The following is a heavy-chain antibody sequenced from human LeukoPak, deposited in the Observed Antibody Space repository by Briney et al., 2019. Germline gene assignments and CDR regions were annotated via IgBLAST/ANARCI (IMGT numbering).Heavy chain of an antibody. CDR3: ARGGSYLSAFDI. CDR2: IRYDGSNK. V-gene: IGHV3-30*02. CDR1: GCTFSSYG. D-gene: IGHD1-26*01. J-gene: IGHJ3*02. Sequence: PGGSLRVSCAASGCTFSSYGMHWVRQAPGKGLEWVAFIRYDGSNKYYADSVKGRFTISRDNSKNTLYLQMNSLRAEDTAVYYCARGGSYLSAFDIWGQGTMVTVSS.